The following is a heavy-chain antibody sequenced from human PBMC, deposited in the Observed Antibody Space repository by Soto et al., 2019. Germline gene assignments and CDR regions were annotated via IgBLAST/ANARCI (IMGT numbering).Heavy chain of an antibody. D-gene: IGHD1-20*01. CDR3: ARALPRWDNWSLDAFDI. CDR1: GFTFSSYW. V-gene: IGHV3-7*01. CDR2: IKQDGSEK. J-gene: IGHJ3*02. Sequence: EVQLVESGGGLVQPGGSLRLSCAASGFTFSSYWMSWVRQAPGKGLEWVANIKQDGSEKYYVDSVKGRFTISRDNAKNSLYLQMNSLRAEDTAVYYCARALPRWDNWSLDAFDIWGQGTMVTVSS.